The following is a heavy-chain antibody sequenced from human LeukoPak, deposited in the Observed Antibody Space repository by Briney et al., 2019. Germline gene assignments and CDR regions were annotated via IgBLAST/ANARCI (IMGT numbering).Heavy chain of an antibody. J-gene: IGHJ3*02. CDR2: INHSGST. D-gene: IGHD3-16*02. CDR1: GGSFSGYY. CDR3: ARGTPYYDYVWGSYRPDAFDN. V-gene: IGHV4-34*01. Sequence: SETLSLTCAVYGGSFSGYYWSWIRQPPGKGLEWIGEINHSGSTNYNSSLKSRVTISVDTSKNQFSLKLSSVTAADTAVYYCARGTPYYDYVWGSYRPDAFDNWGQGTMVTVSS.